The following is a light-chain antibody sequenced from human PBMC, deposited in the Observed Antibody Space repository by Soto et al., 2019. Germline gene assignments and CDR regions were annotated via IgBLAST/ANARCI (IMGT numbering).Light chain of an antibody. J-gene: IGKJ2*01. CDR2: DAS. CDR3: QQYNSYSYT. Sequence: DIQLTQSHSTLSESLPARVSIXWRASQSISSWLAWYQQKPGKAPKLLIYDASTLQSGVPSRFSGSGSGTEFTLTISSLQPDDFATYYCQQYNSYSYTFGQGTKVDIK. V-gene: IGKV1-5*01. CDR1: QSISSW.